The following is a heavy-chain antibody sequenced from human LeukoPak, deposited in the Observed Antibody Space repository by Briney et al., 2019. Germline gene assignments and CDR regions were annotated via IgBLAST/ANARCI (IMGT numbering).Heavy chain of an antibody. CDR3: ASAESDYGDYTS. CDR2: IYYSGST. V-gene: IGHV4-30-4*01. J-gene: IGHJ5*02. Sequence: SETLSLTCTVSGGSISSGDYYWSWIRQPPGKGLEWIGYIYYSGSTYYNPSLKSRVTISVGTSKNQFSLKLSSVTAADTAVYYCASAESDYGDYTSWGQGTLVTVSS. CDR1: GGSISSGDYY. D-gene: IGHD4-17*01.